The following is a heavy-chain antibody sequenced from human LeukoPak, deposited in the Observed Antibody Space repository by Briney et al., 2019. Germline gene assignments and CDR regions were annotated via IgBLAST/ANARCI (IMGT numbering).Heavy chain of an antibody. CDR2: INPNSGGT. V-gene: IGHV1-2*02. D-gene: IGHD3-10*01. Sequence: ASVKVSCKASGYTFTCYYIHWVRQAPGQGLEWLGWINPNSGGTIYAQKFQGRVTMTRDTSITTAYMELSGLKSDDTAVYFCARGFMVRGVIDDYWGQGTLVTVSS. J-gene: IGHJ4*02. CDR3: ARGFMVRGVIDDY. CDR1: GYTFTCYY.